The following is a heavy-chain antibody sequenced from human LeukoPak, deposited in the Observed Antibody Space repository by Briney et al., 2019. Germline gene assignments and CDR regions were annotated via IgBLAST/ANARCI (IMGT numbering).Heavy chain of an antibody. CDR1: GFFHGHYA. J-gene: IGHJ4*02. CDR3: AKDSSSWSFFDY. Sequence: GGSLRLSCAASGFFHGHYALHWLRQAPGKGLEWVSLIIGDASSTYYVDSVKGRFTISRDNSKNSLYLQMNSLRTEDTALYYCAKDSSSWSFFDYWGQGTLVTVSS. CDR2: IIGDASST. D-gene: IGHD6-19*01. V-gene: IGHV3-43*02.